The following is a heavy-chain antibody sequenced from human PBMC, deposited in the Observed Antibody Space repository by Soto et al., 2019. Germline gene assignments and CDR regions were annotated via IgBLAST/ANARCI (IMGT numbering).Heavy chain of an antibody. Sequence: QVHLQESGPRLVRPSGTLVLTCAVSGDSLSSDKWWTWVRQPPGKGLEWIGEISHRGSTNYSPSFKSRRSLSVDKTKTQFSLGLTSVTAADTAVYYCAAVTLTSGVVSGRFDPWGQGIKVTVSS. CDR3: AAVTLTSGVVSGRFDP. V-gene: IGHV4-4*02. D-gene: IGHD3-3*01. CDR2: ISHRGST. CDR1: GDSLSSDKW. J-gene: IGHJ5*02.